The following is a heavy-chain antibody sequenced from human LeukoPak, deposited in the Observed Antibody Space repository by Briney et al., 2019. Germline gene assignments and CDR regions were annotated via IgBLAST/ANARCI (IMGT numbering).Heavy chain of an antibody. CDR3: ARGADRSSSSYVNYYYYIDV. CDR2: MNPNSGNT. V-gene: IGHV1-8*01. D-gene: IGHD6-13*01. CDR1: GYTFTSYD. Sequence: ASVKVSCKASGYTFTSYDNNWVRQATGQGLEWMGWMNPNSGNTGYAQKYQGRVTMTTNTSISTAYMELSSLRSEDTAVYYCARGADRSSSSYVNYYYYIDVWGKGTTVTVSS. J-gene: IGHJ6*03.